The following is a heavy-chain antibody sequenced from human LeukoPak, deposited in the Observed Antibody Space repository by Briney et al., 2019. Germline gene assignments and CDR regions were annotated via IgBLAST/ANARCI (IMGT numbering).Heavy chain of an antibody. D-gene: IGHD3-10*01. CDR1: GFTFSSYS. Sequence: GGSLRLSCAASGFTFSSYSMNWVRQAPGKGLEWVSSISSSSSYIYYADSVKGRFTISRDNAKNSLYPQMNSLRAEDTAVYYCARDWGLNVVPDAFDIWGQGTMVTVSS. V-gene: IGHV3-21*01. CDR2: ISSSSSYI. J-gene: IGHJ3*02. CDR3: ARDWGLNVVPDAFDI.